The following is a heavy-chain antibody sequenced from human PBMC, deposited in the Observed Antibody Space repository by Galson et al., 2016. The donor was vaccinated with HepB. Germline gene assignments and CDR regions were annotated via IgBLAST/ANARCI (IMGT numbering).Heavy chain of an antibody. V-gene: IGHV5-51*01. CDR2: IYPGGSDT. D-gene: IGHD1-26*01. Sequence: QSGAEVKKPGESVKISCQGSGYNFPSHWIGWVRQMPGKGLEWMGLIYPGGSDTRYSPSFQGQVTISADRSISTTYLQWSSLEASDSAIYYCASGKWRDFDYWGQGTLLTVAS. CDR1: GYNFPSHW. CDR3: ASGKWRDFDY. J-gene: IGHJ4*02.